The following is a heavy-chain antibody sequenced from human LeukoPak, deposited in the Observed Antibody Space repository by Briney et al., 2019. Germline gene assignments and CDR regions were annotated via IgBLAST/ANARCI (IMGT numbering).Heavy chain of an antibody. J-gene: IGHJ4*02. CDR1: GFTFSSYA. D-gene: IGHD3-9*01. Sequence: PGGSLRLSCAASGFTFSSYAMSWVRQAPGKGLEWVSFIYSGGNTHYSDSVKGRFTISRDNSKNTLYLQMNSLRGEDTAVYYCAREGYHDILTGYYRSLDYWGQGTLVTVSS. V-gene: IGHV3-23*01. CDR3: AREGYHDILTGYYRSLDY. CDR2: IYSGGNT.